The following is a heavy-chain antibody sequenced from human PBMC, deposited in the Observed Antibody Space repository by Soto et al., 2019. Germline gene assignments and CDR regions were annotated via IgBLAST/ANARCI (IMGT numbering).Heavy chain of an antibody. V-gene: IGHV3-21*06. D-gene: IGHD2-15*01. CDR1: GFILNNYT. J-gene: IGHJ3*01. Sequence: GGSLRLSCAGSGFILNNYTMNWVRQAPGKGLEWVSSISGSSTYIYYADSVKGRFTISRDNAKNSLYLQMNSLRVEDTAVCYCARDRCSGGSCYRTYAFDLWGRGTLVT. CDR2: ISGSSTYI. CDR3: ARDRCSGGSCYRTYAFDL.